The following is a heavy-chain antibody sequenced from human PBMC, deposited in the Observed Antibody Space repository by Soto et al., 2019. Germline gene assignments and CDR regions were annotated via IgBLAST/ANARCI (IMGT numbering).Heavy chain of an antibody. J-gene: IGHJ4*02. CDR3: ARDPKTSGGEHWAFNYFDS. Sequence: PRLSCAASGFSFSISPMHWVRQAPGKGPEWVALISYDGTNKFYADSVKGRFTISRDNSKSTLYLQVDSVRPEDAAVYYCARDPKTSGGEHWAFNYFDSWGQGTLVTVSS. CDR1: GFSFSISP. D-gene: IGHD7-27*01. V-gene: IGHV3-30-3*01. CDR2: ISYDGTNK.